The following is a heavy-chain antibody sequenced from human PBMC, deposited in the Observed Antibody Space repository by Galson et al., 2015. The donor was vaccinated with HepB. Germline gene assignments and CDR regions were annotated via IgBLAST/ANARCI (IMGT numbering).Heavy chain of an antibody. CDR2: IYYSGST. D-gene: IGHD3-22*01. CDR3: ARSSSGYYLGAFDI. CDR1: GGSISSYY. V-gene: IGHV4-59*01. Sequence: ETLSLTCTVSGGSISSYYWSWIRQPPGKGLEWIGYIYYSGSTNYNPSLKSRVTISVDTSKNQFSLKLSPVTAADTAVYYCARSSSGYYLGAFDIWGQGTMVTVSS. J-gene: IGHJ3*02.